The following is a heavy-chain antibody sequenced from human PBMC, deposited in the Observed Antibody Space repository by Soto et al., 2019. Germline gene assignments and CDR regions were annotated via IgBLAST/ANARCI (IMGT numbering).Heavy chain of an antibody. CDR3: AGRGAGGTVWFDP. Sequence: QVQLVQSGTEVKKPGASVKVSCKASGYTFSNYAVTWVRQAPGQGLEWMGWISVYNGNTNYAQDLQGRVTMTTDTXTSTAYMELRSLRSDDTAVYYCAGRGAGGTVWFDPWGQGTLVIVSS. J-gene: IGHJ5*02. CDR1: GYTFSNYA. CDR2: ISVYNGNT. D-gene: IGHD1-26*01. V-gene: IGHV1-18*01.